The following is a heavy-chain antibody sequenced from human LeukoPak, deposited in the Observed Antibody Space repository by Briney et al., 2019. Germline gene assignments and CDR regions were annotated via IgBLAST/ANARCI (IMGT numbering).Heavy chain of an antibody. CDR3: ARVRAGSGWDY. CDR2: INPNSGGT. D-gene: IGHD6-19*01. J-gene: IGHJ4*02. V-gene: IGHV1-2*04. Sequence: ASVKVSCKASGYTFAGYYMHWVRQAPGQGLEWMGWINPNSGGTNYAQKFQGWVTMTRDTSISTAYMELSRLRSDDMAVYYCARVRAGSGWDYWGQGTLVTVSS. CDR1: GYTFAGYY.